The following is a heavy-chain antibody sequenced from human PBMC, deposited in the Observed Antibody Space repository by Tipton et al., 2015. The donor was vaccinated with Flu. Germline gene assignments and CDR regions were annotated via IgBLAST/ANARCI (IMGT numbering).Heavy chain of an antibody. V-gene: IGHV4-39*07. J-gene: IGHJ4*02. Sequence: TLSLTCSVSSGSISSSQYYWVWIRPPPGKGLEWIGSIFYSGITYYNASLKSRVTISVDTSKNQFSLKLNSVTAADTAFYFCGRVPDYWGQGTLVTVSS. CDR2: IFYSGIT. CDR3: GRVPDY. CDR1: SGSISSSQYY.